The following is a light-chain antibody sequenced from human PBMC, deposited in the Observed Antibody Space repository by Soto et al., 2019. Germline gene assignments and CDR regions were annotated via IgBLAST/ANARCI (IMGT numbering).Light chain of an antibody. CDR3: QQYYSYPPI. CDR1: QGISNY. Sequence: AIRMTQSPSSFSASTGDRVTITCRASQGISNYLAWYQQKPGKAPNLLIYAASTLQSGVPSRFSGSGSGTDFNLTISYLQSEDFATYFCQQYYSYPPIFGQGTKLEIK. V-gene: IGKV1-8*01. CDR2: AAS. J-gene: IGKJ2*01.